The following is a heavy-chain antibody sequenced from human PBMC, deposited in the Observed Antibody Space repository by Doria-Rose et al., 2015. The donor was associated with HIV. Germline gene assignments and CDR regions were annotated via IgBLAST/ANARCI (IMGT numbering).Heavy chain of an antibody. CDR1: SISSSTYY. CDR3: ARGTHYYDTSGLYYFDS. J-gene: IGHJ4*02. Sequence: SISSSTYYWGWVRQPPGKGLEWIGTVYYSGSAHSNPSLRSRVTVSVDTSKNHFSLILTSVTAADTAVYYCARGTHYYDTSGLYYFDSWGQGTLVTVSS. V-gene: IGHV4-39*02. CDR2: VYYSGSA. D-gene: IGHD3-22*01.